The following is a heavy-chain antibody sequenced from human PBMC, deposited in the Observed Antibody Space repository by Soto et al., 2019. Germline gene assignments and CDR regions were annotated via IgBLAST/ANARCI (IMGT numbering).Heavy chain of an antibody. Sequence: QVQLVESGGGLVMPGESLRLSCAASGFTFSDHYMSWIRQAPGKGLEWVSYISSSGTSMYYADSVKGHFTVSRDNAENSLYLQMNSLRAEDTAVYYCARRAASGRHFDHWGQGTLVSVSS. J-gene: IGHJ4*02. CDR1: GFTFSDHY. D-gene: IGHD6-13*01. CDR2: ISSSGTSM. CDR3: ARRAASGRHFDH. V-gene: IGHV3-11*01.